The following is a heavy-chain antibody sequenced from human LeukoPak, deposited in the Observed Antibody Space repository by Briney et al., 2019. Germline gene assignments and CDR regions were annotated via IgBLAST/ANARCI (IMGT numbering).Heavy chain of an antibody. Sequence: ASVKVSCKAFGYTFTRYGISWVRQAPGQGLEWMGWISVYNANTKYAQKLQGRVTMTTDTSTSTAYMDLRSLRSDDPAVYYCARESSGLPGTREFDYWGQGTLVTVSS. D-gene: IGHD6-13*01. CDR2: ISVYNANT. J-gene: IGHJ4*02. CDR3: ARESSGLPGTREFDY. V-gene: IGHV1-18*01. CDR1: GYTFTRYG.